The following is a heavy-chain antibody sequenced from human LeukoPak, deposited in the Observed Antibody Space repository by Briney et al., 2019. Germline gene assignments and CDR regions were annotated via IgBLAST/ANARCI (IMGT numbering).Heavy chain of an antibody. CDR1: GFTFSSYG. CDR2: ISYDGSNK. J-gene: IGHJ5*02. D-gene: IGHD1-26*01. V-gene: IGHV3-30*18. Sequence: GGSLRLSCAASGFTFSSYGMHWVRQAPGKGLEWVAVISYDGSNKYYADSVKGRFTISRDNSKNTLYLQMNSLRAENTAVYYCAKSSYYAWGQGTLVTVSS. CDR3: AKSSYYA.